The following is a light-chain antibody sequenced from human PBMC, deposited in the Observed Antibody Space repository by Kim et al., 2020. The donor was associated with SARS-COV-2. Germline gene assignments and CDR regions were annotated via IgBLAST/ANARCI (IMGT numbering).Light chain of an antibody. J-gene: IGKJ2*01. V-gene: IGKV1-5*03. CDR2: KAS. Sequence: DIQMTQSPSTLSASVGDRVTITCRASQSISWWLAWYQQKPGKAPKLLIYKASTLESGVPSRFSGSASGTEFTLTISSPQPDDFATYYCQQYNGYHTFGQGTKLEI. CDR1: QSISWW. CDR3: QQYNGYHT.